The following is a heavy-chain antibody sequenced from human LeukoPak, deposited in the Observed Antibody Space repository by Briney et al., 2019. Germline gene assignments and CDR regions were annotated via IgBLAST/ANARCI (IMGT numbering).Heavy chain of an antibody. V-gene: IGHV1-69*02. CDR1: GGTFSSYT. Sequence: SVTVSCTASGGTFSSYTISWVRQAPGQGLEWMGRIIPILGIANYAQKFQGRVTITADKSTSTAYMELSSLRSEDTAVYYCARAVDTAMVIFDYWGQGTLVTVSS. CDR3: ARAVDTAMVIFDY. D-gene: IGHD5-18*01. J-gene: IGHJ4*02. CDR2: IIPILGIA.